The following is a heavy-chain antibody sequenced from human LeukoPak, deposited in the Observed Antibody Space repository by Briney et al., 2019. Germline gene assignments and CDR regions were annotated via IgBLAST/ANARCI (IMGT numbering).Heavy chain of an antibody. D-gene: IGHD3-10*01. Sequence: PGGSLRPSCAASGFTFSSYGMSWVRQAPGKGLEWVSAISGSGGSTYYADSVKGRFTISRDNSKNTLYLQMNSLRAEDTAVYYCVSGLGRYNWFDPWGQGTLVTVSS. V-gene: IGHV3-23*01. CDR2: ISGSGGST. J-gene: IGHJ5*02. CDR1: GFTFSSYG. CDR3: VSGLGRYNWFDP.